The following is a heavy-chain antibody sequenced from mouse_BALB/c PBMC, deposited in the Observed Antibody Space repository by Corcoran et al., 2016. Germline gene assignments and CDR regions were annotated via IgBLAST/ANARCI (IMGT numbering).Heavy chain of an antibody. J-gene: IGHJ2*01. CDR1: GFNSKDTY. CDR3: GRSREGNYVVY. V-gene: IGHV14-3*02. D-gene: IGHD2-1*01. Sequence: EVQLQQSGAELEKPGASVKLSCTASGFNSKDTYMHWVKQRPEQGLEWIGRIDPANGNTKYDPKFQGKATMTADTSSNTVYLQLSSLTSEATAVYSCGRSREGNYVVYWGQGTTLTVSS. CDR2: IDPANGNT.